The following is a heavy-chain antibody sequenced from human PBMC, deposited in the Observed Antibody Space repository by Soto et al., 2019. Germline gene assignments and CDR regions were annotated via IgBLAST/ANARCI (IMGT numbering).Heavy chain of an antibody. Sequence: SVKVSCKTSGGTFNRHSITWVRQAPGQGLEWMGAVIPIFGTANYAQKFQGRVTMTADISTSTAYMELRSLRSDDTAVYYCARIIAAAIFPSFDPWGQGTLVTVSS. J-gene: IGHJ5*02. CDR3: ARIIAAAIFPSFDP. V-gene: IGHV1-69*06. D-gene: IGHD6-13*01. CDR1: GGTFNRHS. CDR2: VIPIFGTA.